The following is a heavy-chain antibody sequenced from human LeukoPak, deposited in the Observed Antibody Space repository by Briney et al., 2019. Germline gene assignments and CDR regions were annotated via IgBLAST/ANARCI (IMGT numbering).Heavy chain of an antibody. CDR3: ARDPGSGGSNH. CDR2: ISGYNGKT. D-gene: IGHD2-15*01. CDR1: GYTFNTYG. J-gene: IGHJ5*02. Sequence: ASVEVSCKASGYTFNTYGITWVRQAPGQGLEWMGWISGYNGKTKYAQNLQDRVTMTTDTSTTTAYMELRSLRSDDTAVYYCARDPGSGGSNHWGQGTLVTVSS. V-gene: IGHV1-18*01.